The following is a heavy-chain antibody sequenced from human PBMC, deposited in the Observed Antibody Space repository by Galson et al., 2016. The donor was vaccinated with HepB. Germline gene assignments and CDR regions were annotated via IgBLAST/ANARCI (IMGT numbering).Heavy chain of an antibody. CDR2: IYSGGST. CDR3: ARVDGGYVGY. CDR1: GFTVSSNY. D-gene: IGHD5-12*01. Sequence: SLRLSCAASGFTVSSNYMSWVRQAPGKGLEWVSVIYSGGSTYYADSVKGRFAISRDNSKNTVYLQMNSLRAEDTAVYYCARVDGGYVGYWGQGTLVTVSS. J-gene: IGHJ4*02. V-gene: IGHV3-53*01.